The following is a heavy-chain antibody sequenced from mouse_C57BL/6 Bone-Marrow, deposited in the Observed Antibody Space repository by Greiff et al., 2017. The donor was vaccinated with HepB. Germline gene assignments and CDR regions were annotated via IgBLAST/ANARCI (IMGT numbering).Heavy chain of an antibody. J-gene: IGHJ4*01. CDR3: ARASYRGYYAMDY. CDR1: GFTFSDYY. Sequence: EVQLQESGGGLVQPGGSLKLSCAASGFTFSDYYMYWVRQTPEKRLEWVAYISNGGGSTYYPDTVKGRFTISRDNAKNTLYLQMSRLKSEDTAMYYCARASYRGYYAMDYWGQGTSVTVSS. CDR2: ISNGGGST. V-gene: IGHV5-12*01. D-gene: IGHD2-12*01.